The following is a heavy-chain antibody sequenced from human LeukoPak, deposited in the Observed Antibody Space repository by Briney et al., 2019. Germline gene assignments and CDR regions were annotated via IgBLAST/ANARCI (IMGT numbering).Heavy chain of an antibody. CDR1: GGYISSYY. V-gene: IGHV4-4*09. D-gene: IGHD6-13*01. Sequence: SETLSLTCTVSGGYISSYYCRWIRPPPGKGLEWFGYIYTSGSTNYNPSPKSRVTISVDTSKNQFSLKMSSVAAADTAVYYCARVGYSMGGDYYYYYYMDVWGKGTTVTVSS. CDR2: IYTSGST. CDR3: ARVGYSMGGDYYYYYYMDV. J-gene: IGHJ6*03.